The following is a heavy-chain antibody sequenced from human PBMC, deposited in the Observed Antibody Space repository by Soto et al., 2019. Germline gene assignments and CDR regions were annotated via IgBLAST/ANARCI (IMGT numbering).Heavy chain of an antibody. CDR1: GGSISSGGYY. V-gene: IGHV4-31*03. Sequence: SETLSLTCTVSGGSISSGGYYWSWIRQHPGKGLEWIGYIYYSGSTYYNPSLKSRVTISVDTSKNQFSLKLSSVTAADTAVYYCARARVAKGYHFETWGQGTMVTVSS. CDR2: IYYSGST. CDR3: ARARVAKGYHFET. J-gene: IGHJ4*02. D-gene: IGHD5-12*01.